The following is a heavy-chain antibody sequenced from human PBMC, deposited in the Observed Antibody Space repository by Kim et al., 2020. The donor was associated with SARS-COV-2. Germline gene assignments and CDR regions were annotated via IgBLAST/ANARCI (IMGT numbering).Heavy chain of an antibody. J-gene: IGHJ4*02. V-gene: IGHV2-70*01. CDR2: DK. Sequence: DKYYSTSLKTRLTISKDTSKNQVVLTMTNMDPVDTATYYCARTDQYYFDYGGQGTLVTVSS. CDR3: ARTDQYYFDY.